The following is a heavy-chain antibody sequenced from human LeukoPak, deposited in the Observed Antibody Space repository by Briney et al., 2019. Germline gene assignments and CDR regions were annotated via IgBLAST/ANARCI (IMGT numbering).Heavy chain of an antibody. Sequence: SETLSLTCTVSGGSISSYCWSWIRQPPGKGLEWIGYIYYSGSTNYNPSLKSRVTISIDTSKNQFSLKLSSVTAADTAVYYCASLDGSDYYYYYGMDVWGQGTTVTVSS. CDR3: ASLDGSDYYYYYGMDV. J-gene: IGHJ6*02. CDR2: IYYSGST. CDR1: GGSISSYC. V-gene: IGHV4-59*12. D-gene: IGHD5-24*01.